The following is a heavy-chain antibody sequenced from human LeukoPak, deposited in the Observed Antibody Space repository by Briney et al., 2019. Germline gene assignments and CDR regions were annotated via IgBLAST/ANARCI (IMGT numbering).Heavy chain of an antibody. CDR1: GGSISSYY. D-gene: IGHD4-17*01. CDR3: ARHVVDDYGDSRHAFDI. J-gene: IGHJ3*02. Sequence: NASETLSLTCTVSGGSISSYYWSWIRQPPGKGLEWIGYIYYSGSTNYNPSLKSRVTISVDTSKNQFSLKLSSVTAADTAVYYCARHVVDDYGDSRHAFDIWGQGTMVTVSS. V-gene: IGHV4-59*08. CDR2: IYYSGST.